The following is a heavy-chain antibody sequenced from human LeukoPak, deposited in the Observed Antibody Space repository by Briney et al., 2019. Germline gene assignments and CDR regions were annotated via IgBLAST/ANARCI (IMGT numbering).Heavy chain of an antibody. J-gene: IGHJ4*02. Sequence: ASVKVSCKASGYTFKSYGISWVRQTPGQGLEWMGRISAYNGNTNYEQKFQGRATLTTDTSTSTAYMDLRSLRSDDTAVFYCARTYSEYSSSWFLDSWGQGTLVTVSS. V-gene: IGHV1-18*01. CDR1: GYTFKSYG. CDR2: ISAYNGNT. CDR3: ARTYSEYSSSWFLDS. D-gene: IGHD6-13*01.